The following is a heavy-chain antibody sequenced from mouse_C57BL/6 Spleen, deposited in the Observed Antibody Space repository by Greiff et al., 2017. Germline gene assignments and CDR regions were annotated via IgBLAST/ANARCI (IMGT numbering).Heavy chain of an antibody. Sequence: QVQLQQSGAELVKPGASVKISCKASGFAFSSYWMNWVKQRPGKGLEWIGQIYPGDGDTNYNGKFKGKDTLTADKSSSTAYMQLSSLTSEDSAVYFCEDWDTPGYFDVWGTGTTVTVAS. CDR1: GFAFSSYW. V-gene: IGHV1-80*01. CDR2: IYPGDGDT. J-gene: IGHJ1*03. CDR3: EDWDTPGYFDV. D-gene: IGHD4-1*01.